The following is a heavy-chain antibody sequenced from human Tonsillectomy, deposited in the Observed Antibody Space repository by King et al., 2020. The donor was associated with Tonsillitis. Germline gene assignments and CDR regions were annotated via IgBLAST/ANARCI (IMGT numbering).Heavy chain of an antibody. Sequence: VQLVESGGGLVQPGGSLRLSCAASGFTFNSYAMSWVRQAPGKGLEWVSTISGSGGNTFYTDSVKGRFTISRDNPKNTLSLQMNSLRAEDSAVYYCAKDRWTDYDVSSGFYGDAFDIWGQGTMVTVSS. CDR1: GFTFNSYA. V-gene: IGHV3-23*04. D-gene: IGHD3-22*01. J-gene: IGHJ3*02. CDR2: ISGSGGNT. CDR3: AKDRWTDYDVSSGFYGDAFDI.